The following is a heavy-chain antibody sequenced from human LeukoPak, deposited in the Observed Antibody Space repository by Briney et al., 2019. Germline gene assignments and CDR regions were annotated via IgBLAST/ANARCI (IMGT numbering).Heavy chain of an antibody. CDR2: IYYSGST. V-gene: IGHV4-59*01. CDR1: GGSISSYY. Sequence: SETLSLTCTVSGGSISSYYWSWIRQSPGKGLEWIGYIYYSGSTNFNPSLKSRVTISVDASKNQFSLKLSSVTAADTAVYYCARASSGWYNWFDPWGQGTLVTVSS. J-gene: IGHJ5*02. D-gene: IGHD6-19*01. CDR3: ARASSGWYNWFDP.